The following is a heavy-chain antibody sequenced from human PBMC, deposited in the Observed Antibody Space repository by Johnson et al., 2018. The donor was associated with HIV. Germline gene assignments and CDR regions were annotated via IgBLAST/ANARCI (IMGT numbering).Heavy chain of an antibody. Sequence: EVQLVESGGGVVRPGGSLRLSCAASGFTLDDYGMAWVRQAPGKGLEWVSGINWNGGSTGYADSVKGRFTISRDNSKSTLYLQMNSLRAEDTAVYYCANDFWSGSGIWGQGTMVTVSS. D-gene: IGHD3-3*01. J-gene: IGHJ3*02. V-gene: IGHV3-20*04. CDR1: GFTLDDYG. CDR3: ANDFWSGSGI. CDR2: INWNGGST.